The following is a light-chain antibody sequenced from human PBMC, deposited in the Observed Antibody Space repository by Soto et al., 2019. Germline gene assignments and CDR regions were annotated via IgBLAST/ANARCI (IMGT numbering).Light chain of an antibody. CDR2: GVS. J-gene: IGKJ4*01. CDR1: QSVWSTY. Sequence: EIVLTQSPGTLSLSPGERATLSCRASQSVWSTYLAWYQQKPGQAPRLLIYGVSSRATGIPDRFSGGGSGTDFPLTISRLEAEDFAVYYCQQYGGSPTTFGGGTRVEIK. V-gene: IGKV3-20*01. CDR3: QQYGGSPTT.